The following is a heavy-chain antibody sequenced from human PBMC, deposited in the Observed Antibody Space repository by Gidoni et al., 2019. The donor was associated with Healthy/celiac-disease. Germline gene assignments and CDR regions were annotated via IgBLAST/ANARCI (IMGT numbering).Heavy chain of an antibody. D-gene: IGHD6-13*01. CDR3: AKERYSSYPGGFDY. CDR1: GFTFSSYG. J-gene: IGHJ4*02. V-gene: IGHV3-30*18. Sequence: QVQLVESGGGVVQPGRSLSLSCAASGFTFSSYGMHWVRQAPGKGLEWVAVISYDGSNKYYADSVKGRFTISRDNSKNTLYLQMNSLRAEDTAVYYCAKERYSSYPGGFDYWGQGTLVTVSS. CDR2: ISYDGSNK.